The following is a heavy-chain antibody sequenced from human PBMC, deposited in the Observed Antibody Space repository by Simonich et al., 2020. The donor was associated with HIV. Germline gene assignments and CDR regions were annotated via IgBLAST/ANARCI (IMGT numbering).Heavy chain of an antibody. CDR3: AKDRYSSSSGSFDY. V-gene: IGHV3-9*03. CDR2: ISWNSGSI. Sequence: EVQLVESGGGLVQPGRSLRLSCAASGFTIEDYAMHWVRQAPGNGLECGSGISWNSGSIGYADSVKGRFTISRDNAKNSLYLQMNSLRAEDMALYYCAKDRYSSSSGSFDYWGQGTLVTVSS. CDR1: GFTIEDYA. J-gene: IGHJ4*02. D-gene: IGHD6-6*01.